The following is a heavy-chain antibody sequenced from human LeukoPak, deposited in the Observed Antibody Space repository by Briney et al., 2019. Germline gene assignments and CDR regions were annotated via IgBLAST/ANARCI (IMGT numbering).Heavy chain of an antibody. Sequence: PSETLSLTCTVSGGSISSSSYYWGWIRQPPGKGLEWIGSIYYSGSTYYNPSLKSRVTISVDTSKNQFSLKLSSVTAADTAVYYCARGGYNPPRLESWGQGTLVTVS. CDR2: IYYSGST. J-gene: IGHJ4*02. CDR3: ARGGYNPPRLES. D-gene: IGHD3-10*01. CDR1: GGSISSSSYY. V-gene: IGHV4-39*01.